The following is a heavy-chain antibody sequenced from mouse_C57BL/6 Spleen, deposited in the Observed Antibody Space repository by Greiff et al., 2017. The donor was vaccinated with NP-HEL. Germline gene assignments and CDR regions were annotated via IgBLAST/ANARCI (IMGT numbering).Heavy chain of an antibody. Sequence: QVQLQQPGAELVKPGASVKLSCKASGYTFTSYWMQWVKQRPGQGLEWIGEIDPSDSYTNYNQKFKGKATLTVDTSSSTAYMQLSSLTSEDSAVYYCARRHYSGSRPSYAMDYWGQGTSVTVSS. CDR2: IDPSDSYT. CDR3: ARRHYSGSRPSYAMDY. D-gene: IGHD1-1*01. J-gene: IGHJ4*01. V-gene: IGHV1-50*01. CDR1: GYTFTSYW.